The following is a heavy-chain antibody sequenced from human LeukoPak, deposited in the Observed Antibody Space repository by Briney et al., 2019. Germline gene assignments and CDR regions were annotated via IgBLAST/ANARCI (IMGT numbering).Heavy chain of an antibody. CDR2: ITDSGNTI. D-gene: IGHD3-9*01. CDR3: ARSIGLTGGGVDV. Sequence: GGSLRLSCAASGFTFSDYNMNWVRQAPGEGLEWVSYITDSGNTIHYADSVKGRFTISRDNAKNSLYLQMNSLRAEDTAVYYCARSIGLTGGGVDVWGQGTTVTVSS. J-gene: IGHJ6*02. V-gene: IGHV3-11*01. CDR1: GFTFSDYN.